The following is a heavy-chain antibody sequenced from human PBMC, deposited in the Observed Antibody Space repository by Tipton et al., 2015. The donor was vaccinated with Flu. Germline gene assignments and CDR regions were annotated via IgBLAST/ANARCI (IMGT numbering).Heavy chain of an antibody. J-gene: IGHJ4*02. Sequence: QLVQSGAEVKKPGSSVKVSCKASGGTFSSYAISWVRQAPGQGLEWMGGIIPIFGTANYAQKFQGRVTITADESTSTAYMELSSLRSEDSAVYYCARDSRDYYDSSGYYYFPDYWGQGTLVTVSS. CDR3: ARDSRDYYDSSGYYYFPDY. V-gene: IGHV1-69*01. CDR2: IIPIFGTA. CDR1: GGTFSSYA. D-gene: IGHD3-22*01.